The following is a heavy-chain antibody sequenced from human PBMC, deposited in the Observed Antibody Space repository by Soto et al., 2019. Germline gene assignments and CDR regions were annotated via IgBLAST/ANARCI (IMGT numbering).Heavy chain of an antibody. V-gene: IGHV3-49*04. CDR1: GFTFGDYA. D-gene: IGHD1-26*01. Sequence: GGSLRLSCTASGFTFGDYAMSWVRQAPGKGLEWVGFIRSKAYGGTTEYAASVKGRFTISRDDSKSIAYLQMNSLKTEDTAVYYCTSNINSGSYYYYGMDVWGQGTTVTVSS. CDR2: IRSKAYGGTT. J-gene: IGHJ6*02. CDR3: TSNINSGSYYYYGMDV.